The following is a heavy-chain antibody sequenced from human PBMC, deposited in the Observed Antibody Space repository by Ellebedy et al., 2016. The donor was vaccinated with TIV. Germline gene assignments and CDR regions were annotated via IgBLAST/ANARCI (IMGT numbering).Heavy chain of an antibody. CDR2: MNPNSGNT. Sequence: ASVKVSCXAFGYTFTSYDINWVRQATGQGLEWMGWMNPNSGNTGYAQKFQGRVTMTRNTSISTAYMELSSLRSEDTAVYYCARVRYFDWLLLYGMDVWGQGTTVTVSS. CDR1: GYTFTSYD. V-gene: IGHV1-8*01. D-gene: IGHD3-9*01. J-gene: IGHJ6*02. CDR3: ARVRYFDWLLLYGMDV.